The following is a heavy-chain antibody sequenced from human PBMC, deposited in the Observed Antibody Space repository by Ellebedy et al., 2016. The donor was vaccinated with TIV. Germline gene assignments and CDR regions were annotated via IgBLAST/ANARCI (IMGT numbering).Heavy chain of an antibody. CDR2: IYYSGST. CDR1: GGSIISYY. CDR3: ARGWRVATMGGYYYHYYGMDV. D-gene: IGHD5-12*01. J-gene: IGHJ6*02. V-gene: IGHV4-59*01. Sequence: SETLSPTCTASGGSIISYYWSWIRQPPGKGLEWIGYIYYSGSTNYNPSLTSRVTISVDTSKNQFSLKLSSVTAADTAVYYCARGWRVATMGGYYYHYYGMDVWGQGTTVTVSS.